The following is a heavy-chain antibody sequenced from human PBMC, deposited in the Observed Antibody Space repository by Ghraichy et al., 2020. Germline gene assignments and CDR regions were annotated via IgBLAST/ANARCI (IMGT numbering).Heavy chain of an antibody. Sequence: ASVKVSCKASGYTFTSYGISWVRQAPGQGLEWMGWISAYNGNTNYAQKLQGRVTMTTDTSTSTAYMELRSLRSDDTAVYYCARDEGLSIAVAGSGYWGQGTLVTVSS. V-gene: IGHV1-18*01. CDR1: GYTFTSYG. CDR2: ISAYNGNT. D-gene: IGHD6-19*01. CDR3: ARDEGLSIAVAGSGY. J-gene: IGHJ4*02.